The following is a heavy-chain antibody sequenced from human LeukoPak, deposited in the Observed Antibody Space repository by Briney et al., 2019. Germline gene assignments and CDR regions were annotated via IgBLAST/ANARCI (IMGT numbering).Heavy chain of an antibody. CDR2: IIPIFGTA. J-gene: IGHJ6*02. V-gene: IGHV1-69*06. CDR3: AREIGGGSCYHECGTDV. D-gene: IGHD2-15*01. CDR1: VGTLSSYA. Sequence: SVKVSCKASVGTLSSYAISWVRQAPGQGLEWMGGIIPIFGTANYAQKFQGRVTITADNSTSTAYMELSSLRSEDTAVYYCAREIGGGSCYHECGTDVWGQGTTVTVSS.